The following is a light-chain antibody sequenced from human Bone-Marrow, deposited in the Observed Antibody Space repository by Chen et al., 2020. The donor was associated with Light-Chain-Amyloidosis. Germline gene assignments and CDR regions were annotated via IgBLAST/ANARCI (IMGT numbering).Light chain of an antibody. J-gene: IGLJ3*02. V-gene: IGLV2-11*01. CDR2: DVN. CDR3: CAYAGTYTWL. Sequence: QSALTQPHSVSGSPGQSVTISCTGTSSEIGGYDYVSWYQQYPGTAPKLIIYDVNKRPSGVPDRFSASKSANTASLTISGLQADDEAEYHCCAYAGTYTWLFGGGTRLTVL. CDR1: SSEIGGYDY.